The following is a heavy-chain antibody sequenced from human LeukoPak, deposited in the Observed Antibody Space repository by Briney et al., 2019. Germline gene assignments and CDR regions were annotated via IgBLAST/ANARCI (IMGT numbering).Heavy chain of an antibody. CDR3: AKDPIVFNSGDYYLGAFNI. Sequence: GGSLRLSCAASGFTFRQYVLNWVRQAPGKGLEWVSAISGGGGKTWYADSVKGRFTISRDNSKNTLYLQMNSLRAEDTALYYCAKDPIVFNSGDYYLGAFNIWGQGAMVTVSS. J-gene: IGHJ3*02. D-gene: IGHD2-21*02. CDR2: ISGGGGKT. CDR1: GFTFRQYV. V-gene: IGHV3-23*01.